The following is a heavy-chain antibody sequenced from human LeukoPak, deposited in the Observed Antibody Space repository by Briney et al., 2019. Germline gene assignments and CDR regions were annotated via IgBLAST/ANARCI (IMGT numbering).Heavy chain of an antibody. D-gene: IGHD5-18*01. CDR1: GGSISSSSYY. J-gene: IGHJ4*02. CDR2: IYYSGST. CDR3: ARQGNQPIQLWRTFSDY. Sequence: ASETLSLTCTVSGGSISSSSYYWGWIRQPPGKGLEWIGSIYYSGSTYYNPSLKSRVTISVDTSKNQFSLKLSSVTAADTAVYYCARQGNQPIQLWRTFSDYWGQGTLVTVSS. V-gene: IGHV4-39*01.